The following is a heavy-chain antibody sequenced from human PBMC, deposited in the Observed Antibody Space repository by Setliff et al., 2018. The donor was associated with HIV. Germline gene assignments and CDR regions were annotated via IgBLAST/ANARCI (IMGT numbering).Heavy chain of an antibody. CDR1: GGSISSYY. Sequence: SETLSLTCTVSGGSISSYYWSWIRRPPGKGLEWIGYIYYSGSTNYNPSLKSRVTISVDTSKNQFSLKLSSVTAADTAVYYCARESLDNWFDPWGQGTLVTVSS. CDR2: IYYSGST. J-gene: IGHJ5*02. CDR3: ARESLDNWFDP. V-gene: IGHV4-59*01.